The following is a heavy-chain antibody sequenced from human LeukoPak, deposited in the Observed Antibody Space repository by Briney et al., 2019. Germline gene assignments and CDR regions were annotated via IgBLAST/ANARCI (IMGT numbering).Heavy chain of an antibody. CDR2: RKQGGTEK. CDR1: GHIFSSYW. D-gene: IGHD3-10*01. CDR3: ARVDWSADLWFGELRGAFFDY. J-gene: IGHJ4*02. V-gene: IGHV3-7*01. Sequence: GGSLRLFCAASGHIFSSYWMSWVRQAPGKGLEWVANRKQGGTEKYYVDSVKGRFTISRDNAKNSLYLQMNSLRAEDTAVYYCARVDWSADLWFGELRGAFFDYWGQGTLVTVSS.